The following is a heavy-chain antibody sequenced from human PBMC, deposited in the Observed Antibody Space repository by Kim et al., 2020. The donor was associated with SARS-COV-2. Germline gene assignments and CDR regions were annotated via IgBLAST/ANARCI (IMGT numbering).Heavy chain of an antibody. CDR2: ISSSGGYA. CDR1: GFIFSDYY. Sequence: GGSLRLSCAASGFIFSDYYMTWIRQAPGKGLEWVSYISSSGGYADYAESVKGRFTISRDNAKSSLYLQMSSLRAEDTARYYCAKSDVGGPYYFESWGQGT. D-gene: IGHD2-15*01. V-gene: IGHV3-11*06. J-gene: IGHJ4*01. CDR3: AKSDVGGPYYFES.